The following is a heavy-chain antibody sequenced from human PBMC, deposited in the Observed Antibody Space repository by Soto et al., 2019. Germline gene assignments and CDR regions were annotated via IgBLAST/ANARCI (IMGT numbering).Heavy chain of an antibody. D-gene: IGHD3-10*01. J-gene: IGHJ4*02. CDR1: DDSITSGAYY. CDR3: AGMSWFGDLLFDY. CDR2: IQYRGST. V-gene: IGHV4-39*01. Sequence: PSETLSLTCTVSDDSITSGAYYWGLIRQPPGKGLEWIGTIQYRGSTYYNPSLKSRVTMSLDTSKNQYSLRLSSVTAADTAVYFCAGMSWFGDLLFDYWGPGTLVTVPS.